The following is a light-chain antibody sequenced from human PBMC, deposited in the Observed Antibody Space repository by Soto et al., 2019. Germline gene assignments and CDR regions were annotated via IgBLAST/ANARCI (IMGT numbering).Light chain of an antibody. CDR1: QSISSY. V-gene: IGKV1-39*01. J-gene: IGKJ1*01. CDR2: AAS. Sequence: DIQMTQSPSSLSASVGDRVTITCRASQSISSYLNWYQQKPGKAPKLLIYAASSLQSGVPSRFSGSGSGTDFTLTISRLEPEDFAVYYCQQYGSLPRTFGQGTKVDI. CDR3: QQYGSLPRT.